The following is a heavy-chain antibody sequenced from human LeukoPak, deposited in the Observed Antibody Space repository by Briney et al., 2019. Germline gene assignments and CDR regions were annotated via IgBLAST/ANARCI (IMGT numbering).Heavy chain of an antibody. V-gene: IGHV4-4*07. CDR3: AREKTGYSKGATNFDY. D-gene: IGHD6-13*01. CDR1: GGSISGYY. Sequence: PSETLSLTCTVSGGSISGYYWSWIRQPAGKGLEWIGRIYTSGSTNYNPSLKSRVTMSVDTSKNQFSLKLSSVTAADTAVYYCAREKTGYSKGATNFDYWGQGTLVTVSS. J-gene: IGHJ4*02. CDR2: IYTSGST.